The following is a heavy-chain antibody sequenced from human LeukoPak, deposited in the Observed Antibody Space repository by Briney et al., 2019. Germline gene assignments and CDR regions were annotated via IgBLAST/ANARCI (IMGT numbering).Heavy chain of an antibody. CDR2: ISTSSSYI. J-gene: IGHJ4*02. Sequence: GGSLRLSCAASGFTFSSYSMNWVRQAPVKGLEWVSSISTSSSYIYYADSVKGRFTISRDNAKNSLYLQMNSLRAEDTAVYYCARVSGYSGTIRGYFDYWGQGTLVTVSS. D-gene: IGHD5-12*01. CDR1: GFTFSSYS. CDR3: ARVSGYSGTIRGYFDY. V-gene: IGHV3-21*01.